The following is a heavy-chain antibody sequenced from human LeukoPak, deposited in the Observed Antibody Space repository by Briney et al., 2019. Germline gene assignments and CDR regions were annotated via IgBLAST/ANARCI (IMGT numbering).Heavy chain of an antibody. D-gene: IGHD6-19*01. J-gene: IGHJ5*02. V-gene: IGHV1-18*01. CDR1: GYTFTSHG. CDR3: ARDPSNTSGWKTWFDP. CDR2: ISAYNGDT. Sequence: ASVKVSCKASGYTFTSHGISWVRQAPGQGLEWMGWISAYNGDTKYAQNLQGRVTLTTNTLTTTAYLELRSLTSDDTAVYYCARDPSNTSGWKTWFDPWGQGTLVTVSS.